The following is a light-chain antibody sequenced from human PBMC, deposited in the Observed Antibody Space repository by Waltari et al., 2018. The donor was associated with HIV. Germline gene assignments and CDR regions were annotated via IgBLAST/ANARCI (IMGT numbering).Light chain of an antibody. V-gene: IGKV2-30*01. CDR2: KVS. Sequence: DVMMTQSPPSLRVTLGAAASISCKSSQSLESTDENSYLNWFHQRPGHPPRRLIYKVSNRDSGVPDRFSGSGSDTDFTLKITGVQAEDVGVYFCMQGSYFLTFGGGTKVEV. J-gene: IGKJ4*01. CDR1: QSLESTDENSY. CDR3: MQGSYFLT.